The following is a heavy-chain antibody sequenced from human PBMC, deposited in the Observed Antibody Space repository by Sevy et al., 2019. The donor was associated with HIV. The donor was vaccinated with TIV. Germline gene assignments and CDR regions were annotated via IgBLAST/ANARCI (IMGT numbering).Heavy chain of an antibody. J-gene: IGHJ4*02. CDR3: AGVGITIIGGFDY. V-gene: IGHV1-69*06. D-gene: IGHD3-3*01. Sequence: ASVKVSCKASGGTFSSYAISWVRQAPGQGLEWMGGIIPIFGTANYAQKFQGRVTITADKSTSTAYMELSSLGSEDTAGYYCAGVGITIIGGFDYWGQGTLVTVSS. CDR1: GGTFSSYA. CDR2: IIPIFGTA.